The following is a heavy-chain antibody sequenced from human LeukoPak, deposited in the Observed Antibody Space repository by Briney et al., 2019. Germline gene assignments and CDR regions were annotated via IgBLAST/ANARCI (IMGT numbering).Heavy chain of an antibody. D-gene: IGHD3-22*01. CDR1: GFTFSNYW. J-gene: IGHJ4*02. Sequence: GGSLRLSCAASGFTFSNYWMSWVRQAPGKGLEWVANIKQDGSEKYYVDSVKGRFTISRDNAKNSLYLQMNSLRVEDTAVDYCARQRGGVYYDSSGYSVDYWGQGTLVTVSS. V-gene: IGHV3-7*01. CDR2: IKQDGSEK. CDR3: ARQRGGVYYDSSGYSVDY.